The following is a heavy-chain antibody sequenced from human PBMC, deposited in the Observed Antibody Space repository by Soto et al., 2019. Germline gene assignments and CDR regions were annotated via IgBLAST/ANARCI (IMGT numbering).Heavy chain of an antibody. J-gene: IGHJ6*02. Sequence: SETLSLTCTVSGGSISSNSYYWSWIRQHPGKGLEWIGYIYYTGSTYYNPSLKSRVTTSLDTSKIRFSLHLSSVTAADTAVYYCARERSSSAYGMDVWGQGTTVTVSS. CDR3: ARERSSSAYGMDV. CDR2: IYYTGST. CDR1: GGSISSNSYY. V-gene: IGHV4-31*03. D-gene: IGHD6-6*01.